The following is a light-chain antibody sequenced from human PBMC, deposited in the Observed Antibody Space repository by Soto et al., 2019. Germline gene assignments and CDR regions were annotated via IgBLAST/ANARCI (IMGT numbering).Light chain of an antibody. J-gene: IGLJ3*02. CDR3: TSYAGSNIWV. V-gene: IGLV2-8*01. Sequence: QSALTQPPSASGSPGQSVTISCTGTSSDVGAYNYVSWYQQYPGKAPKLMIYEVSKRPSGVPDRFSGSKSGKTASLTVSGLQPEDEADSHCTSYAGSNIWVFGGGTKVSVL. CDR1: SSDVGAYNY. CDR2: EVS.